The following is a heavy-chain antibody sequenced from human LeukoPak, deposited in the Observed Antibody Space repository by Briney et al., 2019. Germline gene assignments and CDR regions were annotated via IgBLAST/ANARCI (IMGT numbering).Heavy chain of an antibody. Sequence: GASVKVSCKASGFIFISYGISWVRQAPGQGLEWMGWTSGYSGNTNYAQKLQGRVTMATDTSTSTAYMELRSLRSDDTAVYYCARDYYGSARNFDYWGQGTLVTVSS. CDR1: GFIFISYG. D-gene: IGHD3-10*01. CDR2: TSGYSGNT. J-gene: IGHJ4*02. V-gene: IGHV1-18*01. CDR3: ARDYYGSARNFDY.